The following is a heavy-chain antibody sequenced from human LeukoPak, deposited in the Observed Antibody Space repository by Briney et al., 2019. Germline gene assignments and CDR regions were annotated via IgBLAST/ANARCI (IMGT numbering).Heavy chain of an antibody. D-gene: IGHD3-10*01. CDR2: ISGSGGST. Sequence: GGSLRLSCAASGFTFSSYAMSWVRQAPGKGLEWVSAISGSGGSTYYADSVKGRFTISRDNYKNTLYLQMNSLRAEDTAVYYCPKDRRVLLWFGPVDYWGRGTGVTVSA. V-gene: IGHV3-23*01. CDR3: PKDRRVLLWFGPVDY. CDR1: GFTFSSYA. J-gene: IGHJ4*02.